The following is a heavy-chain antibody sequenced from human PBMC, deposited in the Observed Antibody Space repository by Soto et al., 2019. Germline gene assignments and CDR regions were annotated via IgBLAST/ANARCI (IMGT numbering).Heavy chain of an antibody. Sequence: QVQLVQSGAGLKKPVASVNISCKACGYNFNNVYKDWGRQTPGQGLEWMGVSNPNGGSTNYAPKCQGRLSMARDTCTDTAYMELSSLRSGDTAIYYCARVLGYWNPLDSWGQGNVVTVS. J-gene: IGHJ5*01. V-gene: IGHV1-46*02. CDR3: ARVLGYWNPLDS. D-gene: IGHD1-1*01. CDR2: SNPNGGST. CDR1: GYNFNNVY.